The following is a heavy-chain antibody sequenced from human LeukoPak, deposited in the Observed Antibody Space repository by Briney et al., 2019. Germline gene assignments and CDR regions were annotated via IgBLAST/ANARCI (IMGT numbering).Heavy chain of an antibody. CDR1: GYTFTDDY. J-gene: IGHJ4*02. D-gene: IGHD3-3*01. V-gene: IGHV1-2*02. CDR3: ATSTTIFGVVSGDY. Sequence: ASVKVSCKTSGYTFTDDYMYWVRQAPGQGLERMGWINPNSGDTNYARRFQGRVTMTRETSISTAYMELSRLRSDDTAVYYCATSTTIFGVVSGDYWGQGTLVTVS. CDR2: INPNSGDT.